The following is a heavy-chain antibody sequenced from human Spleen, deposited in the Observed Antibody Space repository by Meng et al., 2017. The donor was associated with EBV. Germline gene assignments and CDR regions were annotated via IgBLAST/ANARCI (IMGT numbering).Heavy chain of an antibody. CDR2: INPSGGST. Sequence: VKAWAEVKKPGASVKVSCKASGYTFTNYHMNWVRQAPGQGLEWMGKINPSGGSTSYAQNLQGRVNMTRDTSTSTVYMELSSLRSEDTAVYYCARELGSGNQLALFDYWGQGALVTVSS. V-gene: IGHV1-46*01. CDR3: ARELGSGNQLALFDY. J-gene: IGHJ4*02. CDR1: GYTFTNYH. D-gene: IGHD1-26*01.